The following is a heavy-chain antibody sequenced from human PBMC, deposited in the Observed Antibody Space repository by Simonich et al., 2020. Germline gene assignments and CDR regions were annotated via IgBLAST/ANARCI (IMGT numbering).Heavy chain of an antibody. D-gene: IGHD1-1*01. CDR1: GYSFTRYW. Sequence: EVQLVQSGAEVKKTGESLKISCKGSGYSFTRYWIGWVSQKPGKGLEWMWTIYPVDSNTRYSPSFQGQFTISADKSIITAYLQWSSLKASDTAMYYCARQLNDFDIWGQGTMVTVSS. J-gene: IGHJ3*02. V-gene: IGHV5-51*01. CDR2: IYPVDSNT. CDR3: ARQLNDFDI.